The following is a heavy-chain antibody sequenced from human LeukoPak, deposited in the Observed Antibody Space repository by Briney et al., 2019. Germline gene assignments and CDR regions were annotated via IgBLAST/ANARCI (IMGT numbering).Heavy chain of an antibody. Sequence: PSETLSLTCTVSGGSISSYYWNWIRQPPGKGLEWIGNIYYSGSTNYNPSLKRRVTISVDTSRNQFSLKLSSVTAADTAVYYCAGDGGDWFDPWGQGTLVTVSS. D-gene: IGHD2-21*01. J-gene: IGHJ5*02. CDR2: IYYSGST. CDR1: GGSISSYY. CDR3: AGDGGDWFDP. V-gene: IGHV4-59*01.